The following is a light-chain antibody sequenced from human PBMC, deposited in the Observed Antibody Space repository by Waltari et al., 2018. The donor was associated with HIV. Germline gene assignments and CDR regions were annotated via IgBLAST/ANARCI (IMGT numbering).Light chain of an antibody. Sequence: QSALPQPPSVSGSPGQSITIPCTGTSSYVGGYNYASWYQQHPGKAPKLMIYDVSNRPSGVSNRFSGSKSGNTASLTISGLQAEDEADYYCSSYTSSSPYAFGTGTKVTVL. V-gene: IGLV2-14*03. CDR3: SSYTSSSPYA. CDR2: DVS. CDR1: SSYVGGYNY. J-gene: IGLJ1*01.